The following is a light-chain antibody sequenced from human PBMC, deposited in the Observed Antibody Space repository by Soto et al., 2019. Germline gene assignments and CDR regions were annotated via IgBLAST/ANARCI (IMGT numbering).Light chain of an antibody. V-gene: IGKV3-11*01. CDR3: QQRSNWLT. Sequence: EIVLTQSPATLSLSPGERATLSCRASQSVSSYLAWYQQNPGQAPSLLIHDASNRATGIPARFSGSGSGTDFTLTISSLEPADFAVYYCQQRSNWLTFGGGTKVEIK. CDR2: DAS. J-gene: IGKJ4*01. CDR1: QSVSSY.